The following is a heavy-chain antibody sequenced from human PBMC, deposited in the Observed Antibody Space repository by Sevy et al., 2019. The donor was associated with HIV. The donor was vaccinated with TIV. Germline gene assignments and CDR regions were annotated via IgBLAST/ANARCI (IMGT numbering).Heavy chain of an antibody. CDR1: GLSFSDQY. J-gene: IGHJ4*02. V-gene: IGHV3-11*01. D-gene: IGHD1-26*01. CDR2: ISSSGSTI. Sequence: GGSLRLSCAASGLSFSDQYMSWIRQAPGKGLEWVSYISSSGSTIYYADSVKGRFTISRDNAKNSLYLQMNSLRDEDTALYYCAREVGRFFDYWGQGTLVTVSS. CDR3: AREVGRFFDY.